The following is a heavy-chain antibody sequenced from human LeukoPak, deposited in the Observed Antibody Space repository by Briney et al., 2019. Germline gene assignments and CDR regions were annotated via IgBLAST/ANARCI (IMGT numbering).Heavy chain of an antibody. J-gene: IGHJ4*02. CDR1: GFTFSTYS. CDR2: ISYDGSNK. V-gene: IGHV3-30*18. Sequence: GGSLRLSCAASGFTFSTYSMNWVRQAPGKGLEWVAVISYDGSNKYYADSVKGRFTISRDNSKNTLYLQMNSLRAEDTAVYYCAKPATMIVVVITSFDYWGQGTLVTVSS. CDR3: AKPATMIVVVITSFDY. D-gene: IGHD3-22*01.